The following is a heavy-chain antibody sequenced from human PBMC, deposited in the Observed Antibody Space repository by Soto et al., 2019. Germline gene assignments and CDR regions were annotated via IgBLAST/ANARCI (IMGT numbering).Heavy chain of an antibody. D-gene: IGHD3-22*01. V-gene: IGHV3-73*01. CDR2: IRSKANSYAT. CDR1: GFTFSGSA. J-gene: IGHJ4*02. Sequence: GGSLRLSCAASGFTFSGSAMHWVRQASGKGLEWVGRIRSKANSYATAYAASVKGRFTISRDDSKNTAYLQMNSLKTEDTAVYYCTRVPEYYYYDSSGYYNFGSWGQGTLVTVSS. CDR3: TRVPEYYYYDSSGYYNFGS.